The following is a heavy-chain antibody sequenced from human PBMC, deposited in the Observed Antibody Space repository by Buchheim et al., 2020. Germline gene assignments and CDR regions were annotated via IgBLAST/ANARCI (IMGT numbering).Heavy chain of an antibody. V-gene: IGHV3-7*05. J-gene: IGHJ6*02. CDR2: IKQDGSEK. CDR1: GFTFSSYW. CDR3: ARDQVSGYCGSTSCFHFYYGMDV. Sequence: EVQLVESGGGLVQPGGSLRLSCAASGFTFSSYWMSWVRQAPGKGLEWVANIKQDGSEKYYVDSVKGRFTISRDNAKNSLYLQMNSLRAEDTAVYYCARDQVSGYCGSTSCFHFYYGMDVWGQGTT. D-gene: IGHD2-2*01.